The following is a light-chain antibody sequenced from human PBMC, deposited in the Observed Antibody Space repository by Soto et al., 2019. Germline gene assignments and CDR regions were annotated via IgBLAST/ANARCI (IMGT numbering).Light chain of an antibody. CDR1: QSVDSTY. J-gene: IGKJ5*01. CDR3: QQYGGSFLT. CDR2: SAS. Sequence: EIVLTQSPGTLSLSPGERATLFCRASQSVDSTYLAWYQQKPGQAPRLLIYSASSRATGVPDRFSGRGSGTDFTLTISRLEPEDFAGYYCQQYGGSFLTFGQGTRLEIK. V-gene: IGKV3-20*01.